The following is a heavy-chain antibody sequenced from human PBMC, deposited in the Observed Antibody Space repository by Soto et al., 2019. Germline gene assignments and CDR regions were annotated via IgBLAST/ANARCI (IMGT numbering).Heavy chain of an antibody. V-gene: IGHV4-39*01. D-gene: IGHD1-1*01. Sequence: SETLSLTCTVSGGSISSSGSSWGWIRQPPGKGLEWIGIIYYSGSTSYNPSLKSRVTISLDTSKNQFSLKLSSVTAADTAVYYCARHTSEGGTPSDPWGQGTLVTSPQ. CDR2: IYYSGST. CDR1: GGSISSSGSS. J-gene: IGHJ5*02. CDR3: ARHTSEGGTPSDP.